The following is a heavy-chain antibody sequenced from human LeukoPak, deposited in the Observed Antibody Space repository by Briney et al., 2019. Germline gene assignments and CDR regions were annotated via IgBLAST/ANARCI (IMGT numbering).Heavy chain of an antibody. CDR1: AGSITNYY. CDR2: IYYSGST. J-gene: IGHJ5*02. CDR3: ARMYSSSWDNWFDP. D-gene: IGHD6-13*01. Sequence: PSETLSLTCTVSAGSITNYYWSWIRQPPGKGLEWIGYIYYSGSTNYNPSLKSRVTISVDTSKNQFSLKLSSVTAADTAVYYCARMYSSSWDNWFDPWGQGTLVTVSS. V-gene: IGHV4-59*01.